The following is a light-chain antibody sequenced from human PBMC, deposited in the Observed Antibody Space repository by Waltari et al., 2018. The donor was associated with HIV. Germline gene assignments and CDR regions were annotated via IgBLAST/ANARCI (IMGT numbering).Light chain of an antibody. CDR1: SSNIGAPYD. J-gene: IGLJ3*02. CDR2: GNS. V-gene: IGLV1-40*01. Sequence: QSVLTQPPSVSGAPGQRVTISCTGSSSNIGAPYDVHWYHQLPGSAPKLLIYGNSNRPSGVPDRFSGAKAGTSASLAITELQAEEEADYYCQSYDSSLSGWVFGGGTKLTVL. CDR3: QSYDSSLSGWV.